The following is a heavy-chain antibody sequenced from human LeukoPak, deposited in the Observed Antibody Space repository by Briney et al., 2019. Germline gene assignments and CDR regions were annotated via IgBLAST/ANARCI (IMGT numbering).Heavy chain of an antibody. Sequence: GGSLRLSCAASGFTFSNAWMSWVRQAPGKGLEWVGRIKSKTDGGTTDYAAPVKGRFTISRDDSKNTLYLQMNSLKTEDTAVYYCTTASLDTAMANYYYYGMDVWGQGTTVTVSS. CDR3: TTASLDTAMANYYYYGMDV. D-gene: IGHD5-18*01. V-gene: IGHV3-15*01. CDR1: GFTFSNAW. J-gene: IGHJ6*02. CDR2: IKSKTDGGTT.